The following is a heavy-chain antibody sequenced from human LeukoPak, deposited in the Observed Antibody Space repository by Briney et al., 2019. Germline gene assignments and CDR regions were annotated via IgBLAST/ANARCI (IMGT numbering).Heavy chain of an antibody. D-gene: IGHD3-22*01. CDR1: GFTVSSNY. V-gene: IGHV3-53*05. Sequence: GGSLRLSCAASGFTVSSNYMSWVRQAPGKGLEWVSVIYSGGSTYYADSVKGRFTISRDNSKNTLYLQMNSLRAEDTAVYYCAKSDSSGYYSHWGQGTLVTVSS. CDR3: AKSDSSGYYSH. CDR2: IYSGGST. J-gene: IGHJ4*02.